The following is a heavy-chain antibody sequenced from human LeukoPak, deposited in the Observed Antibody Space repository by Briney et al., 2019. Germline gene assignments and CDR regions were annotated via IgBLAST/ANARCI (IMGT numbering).Heavy chain of an antibody. V-gene: IGHV4-38-2*02. CDR2: IYHSGST. D-gene: IGHD3-16*01. CDR3: ARVKKGDYMDA. J-gene: IGHJ6*03. CDR1: GYSISSGYY. Sequence: SETLSLTCTVSGYSISSGYYWGWIRQPPGKGLEWIGSIYHSGSTYYNPSLKSRVTISVDTSKNQFSLKLSSVTAADTAVYFCARVKKGDYMDAWGKGTTVTGPS.